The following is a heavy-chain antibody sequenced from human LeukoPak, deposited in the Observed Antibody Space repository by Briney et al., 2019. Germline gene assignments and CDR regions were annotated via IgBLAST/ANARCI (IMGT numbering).Heavy chain of an antibody. CDR3: ARAPSEIGGYYPEYFRH. V-gene: IGHV3-74*01. CDR1: WFTFSNYW. D-gene: IGHD3-22*01. Sequence: GGSLRLSCAASWFTFSNYWMHWVRQAPGKGLVWVSRIKSDGSTNYADSVKGRFTISRDNAKNTVSLQMNSLRPEDTGVYYCARAPSEIGGYYPEYFRHWGQGTLVTVSS. CDR2: IKSDGST. J-gene: IGHJ1*01.